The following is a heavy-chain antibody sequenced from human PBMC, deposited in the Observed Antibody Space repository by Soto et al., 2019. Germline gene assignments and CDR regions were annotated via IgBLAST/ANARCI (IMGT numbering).Heavy chain of an antibody. V-gene: IGHV4-30-2*01. D-gene: IGHD2-8*01. J-gene: IGHJ4*02. CDR1: GVSLSSGGYS. CDR2: IYHSGRT. CDR3: AXXXXXXXXXTXX. Sequence: QLQLQESGSGLVKPSQTLSLTCTVSGVSLSSGGYSWSWIRQPPGKGLEWIGYIYHSGRTYYKPSLKSRVTMSVDRXKXQFSLXLXXXXAXXXXVYXXAXXXXXXXXXTXXXGQGILVTVSS.